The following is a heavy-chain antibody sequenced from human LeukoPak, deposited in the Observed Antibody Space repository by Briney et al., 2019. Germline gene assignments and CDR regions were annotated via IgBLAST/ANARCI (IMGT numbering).Heavy chain of an antibody. J-gene: IGHJ4*02. CDR3: ARAYCSAGDCYEFDY. CDR2: IHPNNGGT. V-gene: IGHV1-2*02. CDR1: GYTFTGYY. Sequence: GASVKVSCKASGYTFTGYYMHWVRQAPGQGLEWMGWIHPNNGGTNYARKFHGRVTMTRDTSISTLYMELSSLRSDDTAVYYCARAYCSAGDCYEFDYWGQGTLVTVSS. D-gene: IGHD2-15*01.